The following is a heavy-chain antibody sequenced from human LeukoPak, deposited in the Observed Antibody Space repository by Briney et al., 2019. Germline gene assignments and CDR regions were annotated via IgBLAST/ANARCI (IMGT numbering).Heavy chain of an antibody. V-gene: IGHV1-18*04. CDR2: ISAYNGNT. CDR1: GYTFTDYY. Sequence: ASVKVSCRASGYTFTDYYMHWVRQAPGQGLEWMGWISAYNGNTNYAQKLQGRVTMTTDTSTSTAYMELRSLRSDDTAVYYCARDMTTVTPYYYYGMDVWGQGTTVTVSS. J-gene: IGHJ6*02. D-gene: IGHD4-17*01. CDR3: ARDMTTVTPYYYYGMDV.